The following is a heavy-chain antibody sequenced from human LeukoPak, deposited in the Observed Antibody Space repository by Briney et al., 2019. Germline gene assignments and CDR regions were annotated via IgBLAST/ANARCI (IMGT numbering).Heavy chain of an antibody. CDR2: ISSSGSTI. J-gene: IGHJ4*02. CDR3: AQAVIARIAAAD. D-gene: IGHD6-13*01. CDR1: GFTFSTYE. V-gene: IGHV3-48*03. Sequence: PGGSLRLSCAASGFTFSTYEMNWVRQAPGKGLEWVSYISSSGSTIFYADSVKGRFTISRDNSKNTLYLQMNSLRAEDTAVYYCAQAVIARIAAADWGQGTLVTVSS.